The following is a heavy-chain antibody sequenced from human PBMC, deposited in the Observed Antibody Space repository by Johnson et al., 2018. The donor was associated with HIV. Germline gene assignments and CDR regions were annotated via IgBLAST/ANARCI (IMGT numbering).Heavy chain of an antibody. CDR3: AREREDYGLDI. D-gene: IGHD4/OR15-4a*01. Sequence: FTFSSYAMSWVRQAPGKGLEWVSAISGSGGSTYYADSVKGRFTISRDNSKNTLYLQMNSLRAEDTAVYYCAREREDYGLDIWGQGTMVTVSS. J-gene: IGHJ3*02. CDR2: ISGSGGST. CDR1: FTFSSYA. V-gene: IGHV3-23*01.